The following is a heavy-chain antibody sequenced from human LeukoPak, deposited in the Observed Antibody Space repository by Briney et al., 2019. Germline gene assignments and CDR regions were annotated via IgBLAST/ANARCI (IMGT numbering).Heavy chain of an antibody. Sequence: QSEGSLRLSCTGSGFSFSDYAMTWVRQAPGKGLEWVGFIRNKANGATADYAASVKGRFTISRDDSKTTAYLQMNSLKTEDTAVYYCSRAYTTGWLGINDFWGQGALVTVSS. CDR2: IRNKANGATA. J-gene: IGHJ4*02. CDR1: GFSFSDYA. D-gene: IGHD6-19*01. CDR3: SRAYTTGWLGINDF. V-gene: IGHV3-49*04.